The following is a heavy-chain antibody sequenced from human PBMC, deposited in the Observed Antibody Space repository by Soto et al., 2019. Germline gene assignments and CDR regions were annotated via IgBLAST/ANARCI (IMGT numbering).Heavy chain of an antibody. CDR3: ARQKVVVVAATNYYYYMDV. CDR1: GYTFTSYD. V-gene: IGHV1-8*01. D-gene: IGHD2-15*01. CDR2: MNPNSGNT. Sequence: ASVKVSCKASGYTFTSYDINWVRQATGQGLEWMGWMNPNSGNTGYAQKFQGRVTMTRNTSISTAYMELSSLRSEDTAVYYCARQKVVVVAATNYYYYMDVWGKGTTVTVSS. J-gene: IGHJ6*03.